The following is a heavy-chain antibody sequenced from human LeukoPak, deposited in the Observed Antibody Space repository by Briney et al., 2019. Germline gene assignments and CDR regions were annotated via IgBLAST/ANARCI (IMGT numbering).Heavy chain of an antibody. CDR3: ARHLIAVAGTGSVFDI. Sequence: SETLSLTCTVSGGSISSSYYYWGWIRQPPGKGLEWIGSIYYSGSTYYNPSLRSRVTISVDTSKNQFSLKLSSVTAADTTVYYCARHLIAVAGTGSVFDIWGQGTTVTVSS. D-gene: IGHD6-19*01. CDR2: IYYSGST. CDR1: GGSISSSYYY. J-gene: IGHJ3*02. V-gene: IGHV4-39*01.